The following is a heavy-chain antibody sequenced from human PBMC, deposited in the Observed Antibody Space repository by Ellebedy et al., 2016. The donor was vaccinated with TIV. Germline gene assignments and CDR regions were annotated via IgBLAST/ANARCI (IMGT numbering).Heavy chain of an antibody. CDR1: GFTFSSYA. CDR3: AKVRSGWYWNAFDI. J-gene: IGHJ3*02. Sequence: GESLKISXAASGFTFSSYAMSWVRQAPGKGLEWVSAISSSGGSTYYADSVKGRFTISRDNSKNTLYLQMNSLRAEDTAVYYCAKVRSGWYWNAFDIWGQGTMVTVSS. D-gene: IGHD6-19*01. CDR2: ISSSGGST. V-gene: IGHV3-23*01.